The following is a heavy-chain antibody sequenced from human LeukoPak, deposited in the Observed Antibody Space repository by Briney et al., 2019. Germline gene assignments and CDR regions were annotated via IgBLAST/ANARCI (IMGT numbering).Heavy chain of an antibody. J-gene: IGHJ2*01. Sequence: GGSLRLSCVASRFTFSNYAMSWVRQDPGKGLEWVSILSSSGGATYYADSVKGRFTISRDNSKNTLYLQMNSLRAEDTAVYYCTKKRVITTPAAIDWYFDLWGRGTPLTVSS. V-gene: IGHV3-23*01. CDR2: LSSSGGAT. D-gene: IGHD2-2*01. CDR3: TKKRVITTPAAIDWYFDL. CDR1: RFTFSNYA.